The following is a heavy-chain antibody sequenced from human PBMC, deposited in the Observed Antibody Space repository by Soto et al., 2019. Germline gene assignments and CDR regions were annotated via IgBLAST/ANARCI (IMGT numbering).Heavy chain of an antibody. J-gene: IGHJ4*02. CDR1: GFTFSSYS. CDR2: ISSSSSYI. Sequence: EVQLVESGGGLVKPGGSLRLSCAASGFTFSSYSMNWVRRAPGKGLEWVSSISSSSSYIYYADSVKGRFTISRDNAKNSLYLQMNSLRAEDTAVYYCARSPKGATGEFDYWGQGTLVTVSS. V-gene: IGHV3-21*01. CDR3: ARSPKGATGEFDY. D-gene: IGHD1-26*01.